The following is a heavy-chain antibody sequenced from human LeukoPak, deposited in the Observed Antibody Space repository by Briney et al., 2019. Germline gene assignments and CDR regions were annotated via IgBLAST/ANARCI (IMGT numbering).Heavy chain of an antibody. J-gene: IGHJ4*02. V-gene: IGHV3-23*01. CDR1: GFPFRSYA. Sequence: GGSLLLSCAASGFPFRSYAMNWVRQAPGKGLEWVSVISGSGSSTYYADSVKGRFTISRDNSKNTLYLQMNSLRAEDTAVYYCATSFGPVIAAAGTGADWGQGTLVTVSS. D-gene: IGHD6-13*01. CDR3: ATSFGPVIAAAGTGAD. CDR2: ISGSGSST.